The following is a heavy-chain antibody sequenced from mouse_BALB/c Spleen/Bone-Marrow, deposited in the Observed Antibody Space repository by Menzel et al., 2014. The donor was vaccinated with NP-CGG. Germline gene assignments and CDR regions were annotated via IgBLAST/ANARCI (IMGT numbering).Heavy chain of an antibody. J-gene: IGHJ3*01. V-gene: IGHV1S81*02. CDR3: ARWGITLAY. D-gene: IGHD2-4*01. CDR1: GYTFTSYW. Sequence: QVQLKESGAELVKPGASVKLSCKASGYTFTSYWMDWVKQRPGQGLEWIGEINTSNGRTNYNEKFKSKATLTVDKPSSTAYMQLSSLTSEDSAVYYCARWGITLAYWGQGTLVTVSA. CDR2: INTSNGRT.